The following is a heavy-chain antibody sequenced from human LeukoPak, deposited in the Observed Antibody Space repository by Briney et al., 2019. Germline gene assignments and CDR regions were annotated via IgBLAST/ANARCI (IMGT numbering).Heavy chain of an antibody. J-gene: IGHJ4*02. CDR1: GFTFSNYA. V-gene: IGHV3-30-3*01. CDR3: AKDRWGTVDY. Sequence: PGGSLRLSCAASGFTFSNYAMSWVRQAPGKGLEWVAVISYDGSNKYYADSVKGRFTISRDNSKNTLYLQMNSLRAEDTAVYYCAKDRWGTVDYWGQGTLVTVSS. CDR2: ISYDGSNK. D-gene: IGHD1-7*01.